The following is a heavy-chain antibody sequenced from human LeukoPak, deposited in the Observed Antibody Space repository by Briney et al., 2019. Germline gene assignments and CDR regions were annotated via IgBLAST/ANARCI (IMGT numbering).Heavy chain of an antibody. Sequence: SKTLSLTCTVSGGSVSSGYYWSWIRQPPGKGLEWIGEINHSGSTNYNPSLKSRVTISVDTSKNQFSLKLSSVTAADTAVYYCASGGYSYDYWGQGTLVTVSS. CDR1: GGSVSSGYY. CDR3: ASGGYSYDY. D-gene: IGHD5-18*01. V-gene: IGHV4-34*01. CDR2: INHSGST. J-gene: IGHJ4*02.